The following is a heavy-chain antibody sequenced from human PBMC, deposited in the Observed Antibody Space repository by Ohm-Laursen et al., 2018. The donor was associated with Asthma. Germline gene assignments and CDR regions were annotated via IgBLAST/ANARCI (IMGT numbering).Heavy chain of an antibody. CDR2: ISSSSSYI. D-gene: IGHD4-17*01. J-gene: IGHJ6*02. Sequence: SLRLSCAASGFIFSSYSMNWVRQAPGKRLEWVSSISSSSSYIYYADSVKGRFTISRDNAKNSLYLQMNSLRAEDTAVYYCARDPDYGSTYGMDVWGQGTTVTVSS. CDR3: ARDPDYGSTYGMDV. CDR1: GFIFSSYS. V-gene: IGHV3-21*01.